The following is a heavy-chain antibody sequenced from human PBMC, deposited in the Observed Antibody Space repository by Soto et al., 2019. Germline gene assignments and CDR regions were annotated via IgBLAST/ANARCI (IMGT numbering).Heavy chain of an antibody. CDR1: GGSISSSNW. Sequence: SETLSLTCAVSGGSISSSNWWSWVRQPPGKGLEWIGEIYHSGSTNYNPSLKSRVTISVDKSKNQFSLKLSSMTAADTAVYYCARWAGIAAADDAFDIWGQGTMVTVSS. V-gene: IGHV4-4*02. D-gene: IGHD6-13*01. CDR3: ARWAGIAAADDAFDI. J-gene: IGHJ3*02. CDR2: IYHSGST.